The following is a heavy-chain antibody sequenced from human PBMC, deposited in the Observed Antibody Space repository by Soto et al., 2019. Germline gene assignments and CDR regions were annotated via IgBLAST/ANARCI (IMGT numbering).Heavy chain of an antibody. D-gene: IGHD5-12*01. J-gene: IGHJ4*02. CDR3: ARGLRWLQPLYFDD. Sequence: QVQLVQSGAEVKKPGSSVRVSCKASGDSFNSISLAWVRQAPGQSLEWMGGIIPVYKTTNYAQKFQARITITADESTSTVYMDLNALTSADTAVYYCARGLRWLQPLYFDDWGQGTLVTVSS. V-gene: IGHV1-69*01. CDR2: IIPVYKTT. CDR1: GDSFNSIS.